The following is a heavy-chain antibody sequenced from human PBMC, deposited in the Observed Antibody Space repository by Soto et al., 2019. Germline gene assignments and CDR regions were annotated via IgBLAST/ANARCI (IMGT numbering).Heavy chain of an antibody. V-gene: IGHV1-18*01. CDR1: GYTFTSYG. Sequence: GASVKVSCKASGYTFTSYGISWVRQAPGQGLEWMGWVSAYNGNTNYAQKLQGRVTMTTDTSTSTAYMELRSLRSDDTAVYYCARIIVVVPAAIVPLDPWGQGTLVT. D-gene: IGHD2-2*02. CDR2: VSAYNGNT. CDR3: ARIIVVVPAAIVPLDP. J-gene: IGHJ5*02.